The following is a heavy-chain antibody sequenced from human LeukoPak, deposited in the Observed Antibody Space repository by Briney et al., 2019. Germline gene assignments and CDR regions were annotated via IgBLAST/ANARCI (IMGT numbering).Heavy chain of an antibody. CDR1: GGSFSGYY. D-gene: IGHD2-15*01. CDR3: ARSVGLRIVVVVAATPDLGFDY. CDR2: INHSGST. V-gene: IGHV4-34*01. Sequence: SETLSLTCAVYGGSFSGYYWSWIRQPPGKGLEWIGEINHSGSTNYNPSLKSRVTISVDTSKNQFSLKLSSVTAADTAVYYYARSVGLRIVVVVAATPDLGFDYWGQGTLVTVSS. J-gene: IGHJ4*02.